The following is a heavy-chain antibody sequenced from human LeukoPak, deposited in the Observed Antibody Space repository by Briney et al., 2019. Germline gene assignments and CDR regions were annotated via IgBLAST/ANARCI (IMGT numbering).Heavy chain of an antibody. V-gene: IGHV3-7*01. CDR3: ARDKNYDSSGYYRGYFDY. D-gene: IGHD3-22*01. CDR1: GFTFSSYW. Sequence: GGSLRLYRAASGFTFSSYWMSWVRQAPGKGLEWVANIKQDGSEKYYVDSVKGRFTISRDNAKNSLYLQMNSLRAEDTAVYYCARDKNYDSSGYYRGYFDYWGQGTLVTVSS. J-gene: IGHJ4*02. CDR2: IKQDGSEK.